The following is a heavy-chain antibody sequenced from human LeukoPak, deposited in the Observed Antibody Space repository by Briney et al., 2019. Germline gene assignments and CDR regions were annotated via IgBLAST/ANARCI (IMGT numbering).Heavy chain of an antibody. CDR2: ISGSGGST. D-gene: IGHD6-19*01. Sequence: TGGSLRLSSAASRFTFTSYAMSWVRQAPGKGLGWGSAISGSGGSTYYAASVKGQFTISRDNSKNTLYLQMNSLRAEDTAVYYCAKSITGYSSGGFDYWGQGTLVTVSS. J-gene: IGHJ4*02. V-gene: IGHV3-23*01. CDR3: AKSITGYSSGGFDY. CDR1: RFTFTSYA.